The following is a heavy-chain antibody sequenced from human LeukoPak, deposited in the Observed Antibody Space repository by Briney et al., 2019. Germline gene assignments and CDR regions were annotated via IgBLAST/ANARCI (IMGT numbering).Heavy chain of an antibody. D-gene: IGHD2-15*01. CDR3: AHRPSLCSCGSCYPDAFDI. CDR1: GFSLSTSGVG. V-gene: IGHV2-5*02. CDR2: IYWDDDK. J-gene: IGHJ3*02. Sequence: SGPTLVNPTQTLTLTCTFSGFSLSTSGVGVGWIRQPPGKALEWLALIYWDDDKRYSPSLKSRLTITKDTSKNQVVLTMTNMDPVDTATYYCAHRPSLCSCGSCYPDAFDIWGQGTMVTVSS.